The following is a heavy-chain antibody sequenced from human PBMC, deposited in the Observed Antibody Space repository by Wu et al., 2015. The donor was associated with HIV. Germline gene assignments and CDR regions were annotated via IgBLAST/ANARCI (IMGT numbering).Heavy chain of an antibody. CDR1: GGTFSSYA. D-gene: IGHD2-2*01. CDR2: IIPIFGTA. Sequence: QVQLVQSGAEVKKPGSSVKVSCKASGGTFSSYAISWVRQAPGQGLEWMGGIIPIFGTANYAQKFQGRVTITADESTSTAYMELSSLRSEDTAVYYCARERGSYCSSTSCRFGWFDPWGQGNPGHRLL. J-gene: IGHJ5*02. CDR3: ARERGSYCSSTSCRFGWFDP. V-gene: IGHV1-69*12.